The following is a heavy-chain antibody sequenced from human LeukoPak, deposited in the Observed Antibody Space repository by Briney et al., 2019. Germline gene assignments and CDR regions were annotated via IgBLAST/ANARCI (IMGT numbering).Heavy chain of an antibody. J-gene: IGHJ4*02. CDR3: ARIVTYYYDSSGYLGYFDY. D-gene: IGHD3-22*01. CDR1: GGSISSSSYY. CDR2: IYYSGST. V-gene: IGHV4-39*07. Sequence: SETLSLTCTVSGGSISSSSYYWGWIRQPPGKGLEWIGSIYYSGSTYYNPSLKSRVTISVDTSKNQFSLKLSSVTAADTAVYYCARIVTYYYDSSGYLGYFDYWGQGTLVTVSS.